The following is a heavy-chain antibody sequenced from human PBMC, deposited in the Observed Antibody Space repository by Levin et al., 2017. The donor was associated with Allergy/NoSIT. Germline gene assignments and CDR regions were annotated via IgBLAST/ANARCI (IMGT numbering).Heavy chain of an antibody. CDR1: GLTISTYA. Sequence: GGSLRLSCAVSGLTISTYAMSWVCQAPGKGLEWVSGVSGSGGAYYADSVRGRFTVSRDSSKNMLYLQMNSLRGDDTAVYYCAKEYSASSSDYFWGQGTLVTVSS. J-gene: IGHJ4*02. D-gene: IGHD6-6*01. CDR3: AKEYSASSSDYF. CDR2: VSGSGGA. V-gene: IGHV3-23*01.